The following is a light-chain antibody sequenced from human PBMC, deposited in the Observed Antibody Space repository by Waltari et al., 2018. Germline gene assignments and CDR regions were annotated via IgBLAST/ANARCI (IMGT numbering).Light chain of an antibody. CDR2: DAS. V-gene: IGKV3-11*01. Sequence: EIVLTQSRATLSLSPGERATLSCRASQSVSNYLAWYQQRPGQAPRLLIYDASDRATGIPGRFSGSGSGTDFTLTISSLEPEDFAIYYCQQRSTWPILTFGGGTKVEVK. CDR3: QQRSTWPILT. CDR1: QSVSNY. J-gene: IGKJ4*01.